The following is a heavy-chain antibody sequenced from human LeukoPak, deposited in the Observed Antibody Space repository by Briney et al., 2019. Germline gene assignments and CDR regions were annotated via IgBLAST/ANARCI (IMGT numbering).Heavy chain of an antibody. CDR2: IYYSGST. D-gene: IGHD6-19*01. CDR3: ARDEAVAGMGY. Sequence: MPSETLSLTCTVSGGSISSSSYYWGWVRQPPGKGLEGIGSIYYSGSTYYNPSLKSRVTISVDTSKNQFSLKLSSVTAADTAVYYCARDEAVAGMGYWGQGTLVTVSS. V-gene: IGHV4-39*02. CDR1: GGSISSSSYY. J-gene: IGHJ4*02.